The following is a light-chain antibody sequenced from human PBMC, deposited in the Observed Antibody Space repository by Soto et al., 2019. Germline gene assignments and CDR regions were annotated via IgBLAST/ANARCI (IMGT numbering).Light chain of an antibody. Sequence: DIQMTQSPSTLSASVGDRVTITCRASQSISSWLAWYQQKPGKAPKLLIYKASTLESGVPSRFSSSGSGSEFILTISRLQAGDFATYYCQHYYRSSTFGQGTKVEIK. CDR2: KAS. V-gene: IGKV1-5*03. CDR1: QSISSW. J-gene: IGKJ1*01. CDR3: QHYYRSST.